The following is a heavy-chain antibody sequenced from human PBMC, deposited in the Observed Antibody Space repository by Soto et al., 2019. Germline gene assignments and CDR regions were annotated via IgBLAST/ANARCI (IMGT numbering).Heavy chain of an antibody. J-gene: IGHJ3*02. CDR3: ARLYCSSSSCYSVGAFDI. D-gene: IGHD2-2*01. CDR2: IWFDGSDK. V-gene: IGHV3-33*01. CDR1: GFTFSSYG. Sequence: QVQLEESGGGVVQPGRSLRLSCAASGFTFSSYGMHWVRQAPGKGLEWVALIWFDGSDKYYVDSVKGRFTISRDNSKNTGHLQMNSLRVEDTAVYYCARLYCSSSSCYSVGAFDIRGQGTVVTVSS.